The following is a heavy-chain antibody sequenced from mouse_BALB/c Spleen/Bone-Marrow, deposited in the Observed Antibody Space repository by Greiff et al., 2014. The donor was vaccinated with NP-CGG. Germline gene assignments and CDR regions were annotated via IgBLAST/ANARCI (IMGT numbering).Heavy chain of an antibody. J-gene: IGHJ4*01. D-gene: IGHD2-2*01. CDR2: IDPETGGT. V-gene: IGHV1-15*01. CDR3: TREGIYFGYDVPMDY. CDR1: GYKFTDYE. Sequence: VQLQQSGAELVRPGASVTLSCKASGYKFTDYEMHWVKQTPEHGLEWIGSIDPETGGTAYNQNFKGKATLTADRSSTTAYMELRSLTSEDSAVYYCTREGIYFGYDVPMDYWGQGTSVTVSS.